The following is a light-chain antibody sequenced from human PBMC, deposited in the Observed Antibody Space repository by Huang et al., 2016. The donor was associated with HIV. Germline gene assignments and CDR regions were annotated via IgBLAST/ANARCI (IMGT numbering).Light chain of an antibody. V-gene: IGKV1-39*01. Sequence: IQLTQSPTSLSASVGDSVTIACRASQAIGTSLNWFQLKPGRAPKHLISDVSSLHSGSPSRFIGSGTGTEVTLTSRGLQFDDFATYFCQQSYSALITFGQGTRLEIK. CDR3: QQSYSALIT. J-gene: IGKJ5*01. CDR1: QAIGTS. CDR2: DVS.